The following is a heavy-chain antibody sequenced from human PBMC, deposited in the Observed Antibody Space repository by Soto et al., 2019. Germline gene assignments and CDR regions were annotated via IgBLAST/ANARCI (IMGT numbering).Heavy chain of an antibody. V-gene: IGHV3-23*01. Sequence: GGSLRLSCAASGFTFSNYAMTWVRQSPGKGLEWVSSIGYVDNSIYYADSVKGRFSISRDNFKSVLFLQMNSLRVEDSALYFCAKSLWVATSTVDPWGQGTLVTVSS. CDR2: IGYVDNSI. D-gene: IGHD5-12*01. J-gene: IGHJ5*02. CDR1: GFTFSNYA. CDR3: AKSLWVATSTVDP.